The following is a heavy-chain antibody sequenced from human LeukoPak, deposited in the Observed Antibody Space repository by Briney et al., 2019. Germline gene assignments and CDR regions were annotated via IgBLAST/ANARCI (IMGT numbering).Heavy chain of an antibody. CDR1: GLTFSSTA. Sequence: GGSLRLSCAASGLTFSSTAMSWVRQAPGKGLEWVSGISGSGGSTYYADSVKGRFTISRDNAKNSLYLQMNSLRAEDTAVYYCARAGVLWSGESKFDYWGQGTQVTVSS. CDR2: ISGSGGST. CDR3: ARAGVLWSGESKFDY. J-gene: IGHJ4*02. V-gene: IGHV3-23*01. D-gene: IGHD3-10*01.